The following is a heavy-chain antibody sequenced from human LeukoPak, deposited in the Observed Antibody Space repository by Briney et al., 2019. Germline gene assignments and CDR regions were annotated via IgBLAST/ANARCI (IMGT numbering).Heavy chain of an antibody. V-gene: IGHV3-30-3*01. CDR1: GFTFSSYA. J-gene: IGHJ4*02. CDR3: ARGHIVVPDY. D-gene: IGHD2-15*01. Sequence: GGSLRLSCAASGFTFSSYAMHWVRQAPGKGLEWVAVISYDGSNKYYADSVKGRFTISRDNSKNTLYLQMNSLRAEDAAVYYCARGHIVVPDYWGQGTLVTVSS. CDR2: ISYDGSNK.